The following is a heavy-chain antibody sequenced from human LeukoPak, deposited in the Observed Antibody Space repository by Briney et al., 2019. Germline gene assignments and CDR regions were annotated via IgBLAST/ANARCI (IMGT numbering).Heavy chain of an antibody. CDR1: GFTVSSKY. CDR3: AKTISSGWPYYYYYYMDV. Sequence: GGSLRLSCAASGFTVSSKYMTWVRQAPGKGLEWVSAISGSGGSTYYADSVKGRFTISRDNSKNTLYLQMNSLRAEDPAVYYCAKTISSGWPYYYYYYMDVWGKGTTVNISS. D-gene: IGHD6-19*01. CDR2: ISGSGGST. V-gene: IGHV3-23*01. J-gene: IGHJ6*03.